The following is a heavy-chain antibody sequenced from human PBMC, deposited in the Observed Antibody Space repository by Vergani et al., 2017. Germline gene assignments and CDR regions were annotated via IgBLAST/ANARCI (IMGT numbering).Heavy chain of an antibody. D-gene: IGHD6-6*01. CDR3: ARGGSSDY. J-gene: IGHJ4*02. V-gene: IGHV3-66*02. Sequence: EVQLVESGGGLVQPGGSLRLSCAASRFTVGSKYMTWVRQAPGKGLEWVSIIYSGGTTYYSDSVKGRFTISRDNSKNTLFLQMNSLRTEDTAVYYCARGGSSDYWGQGTLVTVSS. CDR2: IYSGGTT. CDR1: RFTVGSKY.